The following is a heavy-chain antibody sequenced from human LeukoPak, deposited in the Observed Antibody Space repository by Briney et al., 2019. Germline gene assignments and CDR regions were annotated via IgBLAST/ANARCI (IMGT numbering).Heavy chain of an antibody. CDR3: ARSTSGNYYAMDV. CDR1: GGSISTYY. J-gene: IGHJ6*02. Sequence: SETLSLTCTVSGGSISTYYWSWIRQPPGKGLEWIGYIYYSGSTNYNPSLKSRVTISVDTSKNHSSLKVSSVTAADTAMYYCARSTSGNYYAMDVWGQGTTVTVSS. CDR2: IYYSGST. V-gene: IGHV4-59*08. D-gene: IGHD3-10*01.